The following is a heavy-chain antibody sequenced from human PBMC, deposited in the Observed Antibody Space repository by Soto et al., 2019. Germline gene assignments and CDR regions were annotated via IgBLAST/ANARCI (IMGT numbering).Heavy chain of an antibody. J-gene: IGHJ4*02. Sequence: GGSLRLSCAASGFTFSSYVMHWVRQAPGKGLEWVAVIWYDGSNKYYADSVKGRFTISRDNSKNTMYLQMNSLRAEDTAVYYCARAGGGSSFDYWGQGTLVTVSS. CDR3: ARAGGGSSFDY. CDR1: GFTFSSYV. D-gene: IGHD3-16*01. CDR2: IWYDGSNK. V-gene: IGHV3-33*01.